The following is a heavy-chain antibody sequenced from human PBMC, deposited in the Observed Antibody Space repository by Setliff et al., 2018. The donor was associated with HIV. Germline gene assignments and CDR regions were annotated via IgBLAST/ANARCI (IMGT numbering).Heavy chain of an antibody. D-gene: IGHD6-19*01. CDR2: INPNNGGST. Sequence: ASVKVSCKASGYTFTGYYMHWVRQAPGQGLEWMGWINPNNGGSTSYAQKFQGRVTMTRDTSTSTVYMELSSLRSEDTAVYYCARNPRIAVAGTDYYYYMDVWGKGTTVTVSS. CDR1: GYTFTGYY. J-gene: IGHJ6*03. V-gene: IGHV1-46*01. CDR3: ARNPRIAVAGTDYYYYMDV.